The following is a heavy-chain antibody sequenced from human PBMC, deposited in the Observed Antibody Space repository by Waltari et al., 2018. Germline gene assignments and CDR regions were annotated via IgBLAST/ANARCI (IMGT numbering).Heavy chain of an antibody. V-gene: IGHV4-61*09. CDR2: IYTSGGT. J-gene: IGHJ6*02. D-gene: IGHD4-17*01. CDR1: GGSISSGSYY. CDR3: ARATTTHYYYYGMDV. Sequence: QVQLQESGPGLVKPSQTLSLTCTVSGGSISSGSYYWSWIRQPAGKGLEWIGYIYTSGGTNYNPALKSRVTISVDTSKNQFSLKLSSVTAADTAVYYCARATTTHYYYYGMDVWGQGTTVTVSS.